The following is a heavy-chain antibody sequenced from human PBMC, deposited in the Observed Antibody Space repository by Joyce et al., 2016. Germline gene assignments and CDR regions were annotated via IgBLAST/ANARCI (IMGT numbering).Heavy chain of an antibody. CDR3: AKSYGDLDWYFDL. J-gene: IGHJ2*01. CDR1: GFTFSTYG. Sequence: QVQLVESGGGVVQPGRSLRLSCAASGFTFSTYGMHWVRQGPGKGLEWVAVISYDGPNKYYVDSVKGRFTISRDNSKNTLYLQMISLRTEDTAVYYCAKSYGDLDWYFDLWGRGTLVTVSS. D-gene: IGHD4-17*01. CDR2: ISYDGPNK. V-gene: IGHV3-30*18.